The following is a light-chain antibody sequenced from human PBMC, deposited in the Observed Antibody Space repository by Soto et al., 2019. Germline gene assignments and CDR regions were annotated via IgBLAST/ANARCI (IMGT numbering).Light chain of an antibody. CDR2: AAS. J-gene: IGKJ1*01. V-gene: IGKV3-15*01. Sequence: IVLTQSPATLSVSPGERATLSCRASQSVSSNLAWYQQKPGQAPRLLIYAASARATDIPARFSGSGSGTEFTLTISSLQSEDFAIYYCQQYNNWPWTFGQGTKVDIK. CDR3: QQYNNWPWT. CDR1: QSVSSN.